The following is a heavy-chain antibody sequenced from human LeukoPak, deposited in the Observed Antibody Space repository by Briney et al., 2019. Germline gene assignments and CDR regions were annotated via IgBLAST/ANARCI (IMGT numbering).Heavy chain of an antibody. J-gene: IGHJ3*02. CDR2: LSYDGSDK. D-gene: IGHD6-19*01. Sequence: GGSLRLSCAASGFTFSSYAMHWVRQAPGKGLEWVALLSYDGSDKYYADSVKGRFTISRDNSKNTLYLQMNSPRAEDTAVYYCARDRGQWLVLDAFDIWGQGTMVTVSS. CDR3: ARDRGQWLVLDAFDI. CDR1: GFTFSSYA. V-gene: IGHV3-30*04.